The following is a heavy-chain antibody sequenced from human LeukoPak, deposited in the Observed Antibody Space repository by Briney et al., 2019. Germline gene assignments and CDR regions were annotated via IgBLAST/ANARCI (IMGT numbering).Heavy chain of an antibody. CDR1: GGSISSYY. CDR3: ARTVVAATYNWFDP. V-gene: IGHV4-59*01. D-gene: IGHD2-15*01. Sequence: SETLSLTCTVSGGSISSYYWSWIRQPPGKGLEWIGYIYYSGSTNYNPSLKSRVTISVDTSKNQFSLKLSSVTAAVMAVYYCARTVVAATYNWFDPWGQGTLVTVSS. J-gene: IGHJ5*02. CDR2: IYYSGST.